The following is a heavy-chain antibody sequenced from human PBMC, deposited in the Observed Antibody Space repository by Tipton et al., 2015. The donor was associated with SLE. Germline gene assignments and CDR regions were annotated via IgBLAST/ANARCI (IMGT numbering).Heavy chain of an antibody. V-gene: IGHV4-61*02. CDR3: ATHGESGNYFSALHS. Sequence: TLSLTCTVSGGSISSGSYYWSWIRQPAGKGLEWIGRIYTSGSTNYNPSLKSRVTISLDTSKNQFSLKVTSVTATDTAIYYCATHGESGNYFSALHSWGQGTLVTVSS. CDR2: IYTSGST. D-gene: IGHD2-15*01. CDR1: GGSISSGSYY. J-gene: IGHJ4*02.